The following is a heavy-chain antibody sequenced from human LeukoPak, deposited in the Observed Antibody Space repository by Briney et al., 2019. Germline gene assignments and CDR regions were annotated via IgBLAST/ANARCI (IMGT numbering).Heavy chain of an antibody. Sequence: PGGSLRLSCVASGFTFSDSGLSWVRQTPGQGLEWVSTITGNGVNTYYADSVRGRFTISRDNSRDTLSLQMNSLRDDDTAVYYCAKVGNIFTFHMDFWGKGTTVIISS. CDR3: AKVGNIFTFHMDF. D-gene: IGHD2/OR15-2a*01. J-gene: IGHJ6*03. CDR2: ITGNGVNT. V-gene: IGHV3-23*01. CDR1: GFTFSDSG.